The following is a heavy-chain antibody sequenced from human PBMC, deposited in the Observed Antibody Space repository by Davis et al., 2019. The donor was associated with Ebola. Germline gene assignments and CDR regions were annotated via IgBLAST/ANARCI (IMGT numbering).Heavy chain of an antibody. CDR1: GFTFSSYG. CDR2: IWYDGSNK. D-gene: IGHD5-18*01. Sequence: GESLKISCAAFGFTFSSYGMHWVRQAPGKGLEWVAVIWYDGSNKYYADSVKGRFTISRDNSKNTLYLQMNSLRAEDTAVYYCARDVYSQPIYYYGMDVWGQGTTVTVSS. V-gene: IGHV3-33*01. CDR3: ARDVYSQPIYYYGMDV. J-gene: IGHJ6*02.